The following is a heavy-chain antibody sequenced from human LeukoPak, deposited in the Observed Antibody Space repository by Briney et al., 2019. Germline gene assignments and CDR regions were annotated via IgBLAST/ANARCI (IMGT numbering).Heavy chain of an antibody. CDR2: ISWNSGSI. D-gene: IGHD1-1*01. V-gene: IGHV3-9*01. J-gene: IGHJ3*02. Sequence: GGSLRLSCAASGFTFDDYAMHWVRQAPGKGLEWVSGISWNSGSIGYADSVKGRFTISRDNAKNSLYLQMNSLRAEDTALYYCAKVAGYPDAFDIWGQGTMVTASS. CDR1: GFTFDDYA. CDR3: AKVAGYPDAFDI.